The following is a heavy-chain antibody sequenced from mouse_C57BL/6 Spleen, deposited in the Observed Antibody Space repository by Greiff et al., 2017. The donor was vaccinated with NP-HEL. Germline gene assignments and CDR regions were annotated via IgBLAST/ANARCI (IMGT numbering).Heavy chain of an antibody. CDR1: GFTFSDYG. CDR3: ARHDYYPAFAY. CDR2: ISNLAYSI. V-gene: IGHV5-15*01. J-gene: IGHJ3*01. Sequence: EVNVVESGGGLVQPGGSLKLSCAASGFTFSDYGMAWVRQAPRKGPEWVAFISNLAYSIYYADTVTGRFTISRENAKNTLYLEMSSLRSEDTAMYYCARHDYYPAFAYWGQGTLVTVSA. D-gene: IGHD1-1*01.